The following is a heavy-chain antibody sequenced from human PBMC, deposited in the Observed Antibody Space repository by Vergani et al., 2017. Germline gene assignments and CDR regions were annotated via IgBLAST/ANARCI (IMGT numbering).Heavy chain of an antibody. CDR2: SGSGGST. CDR1: GFTVSSNY. D-gene: IGHD6-25*01. CDR3: ARDRGYGLDY. J-gene: IGHJ4*02. Sequence: EVQLEESGGGLIQPGGSLRLSCAASGFTVSSNYMTWVRQAPGKGLEWVSAISGSGGSTYYADSVKGRFTISSDNSKNTLYLQTNSLRAEDTAVYYCARDRGYGLDYWGQGTLVTVSS. V-gene: IGHV3-53*01.